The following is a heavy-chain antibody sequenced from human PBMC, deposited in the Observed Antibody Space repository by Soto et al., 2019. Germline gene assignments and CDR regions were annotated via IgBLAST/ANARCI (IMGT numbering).Heavy chain of an antibody. J-gene: IGHJ6*03. D-gene: IGHD3-10*01. CDR2: INAGNGNT. V-gene: IGHV1-3*01. CDR3: ARDSRLKVIMVRRGYHYYMDF. CDR1: GYTFTSYA. Sequence: ASVKVSCKASGYTFTSYAMHWVRQAPGQRLEWMGWINAGNGNTKYSQKFQGRVTITRDTSASTAYMELSSLRSEDTAVYYCARDSRLKVIMVRRGYHYYMDFWGTGITVTV.